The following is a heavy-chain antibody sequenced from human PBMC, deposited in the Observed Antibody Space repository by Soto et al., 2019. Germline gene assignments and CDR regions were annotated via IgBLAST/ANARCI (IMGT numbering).Heavy chain of an antibody. V-gene: IGHV1-69*01. D-gene: IGHD2-21*02. Sequence: QVHLVQFGADVRKSGSSVRVSCTASGGGTLSNDGISWVRQAPEQGLEWLGRIIPFFGTPDYSQSFQGRLTITADASTGTVYMDLRSLKSDDTAVYYCAREVVTETTWGSFDSWGQGTLVTVSS. CDR2: IIPFFGTP. J-gene: IGHJ4*02. CDR1: GGGTLSNDG. CDR3: AREVVTETTWGSFDS.